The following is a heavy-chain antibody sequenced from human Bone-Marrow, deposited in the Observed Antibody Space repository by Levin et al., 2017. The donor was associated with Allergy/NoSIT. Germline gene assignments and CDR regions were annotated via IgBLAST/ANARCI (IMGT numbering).Heavy chain of an antibody. Sequence: SGPTLVKPTQTLTLTCTFSGFSLSDRGVSVAWIRQPPGKALEWLALIFWDDDKRYSPVLKSRLTITKDISKNQVFLTVTNVDPADTATYFCAQRSPSRFDAWGQGLRVSGST. V-gene: IGHV2-5*02. CDR3: AQRSPSRFDA. CDR1: GFSLSDRGVS. CDR2: IFWDDDK. J-gene: IGHJ5*02.